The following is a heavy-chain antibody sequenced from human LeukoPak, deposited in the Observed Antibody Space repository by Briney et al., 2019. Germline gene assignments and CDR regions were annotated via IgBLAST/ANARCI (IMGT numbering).Heavy chain of an antibody. CDR2: IRSKANSYAT. V-gene: IGHV3-73*01. D-gene: IGHD3-10*01. CDR1: GFTFSGSA. Sequence: PGGSLRLSCAASGFTFSGSAMHWVRQASGKGLEWVGRIRSKANSYATAYAASVKGRFTVSRDDSKNTAYLQMNSLKAEDTVVYYCSSSLWFGELLKAFDLWGRGTLVTVSS. CDR3: SSSLWFGELLKAFDL. J-gene: IGHJ2*01.